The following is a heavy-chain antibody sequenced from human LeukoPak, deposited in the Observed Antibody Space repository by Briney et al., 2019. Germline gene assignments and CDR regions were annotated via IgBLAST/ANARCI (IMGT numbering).Heavy chain of an antibody. CDR3: AREGIAAADNNWFDP. D-gene: IGHD6-13*01. J-gene: IGHJ5*02. CDR1: GGTFSSYA. V-gene: IGHV1-69*06. Sequence: GASVKVSGKASGGTFSSYAISWVRQAPGQGLEWMGGIIPIFGTANYAQKFQGRVTITADKSTSTAYMELSSLRSEDTAVYYCAREGIAAADNNWFDPWGQGTLVTVSS. CDR2: IIPIFGTA.